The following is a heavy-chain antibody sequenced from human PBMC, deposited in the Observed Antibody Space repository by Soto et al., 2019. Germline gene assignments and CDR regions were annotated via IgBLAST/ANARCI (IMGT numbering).Heavy chain of an antibody. Sequence: QVLLLQSGSEVKKPGSSVKVSCKASGDAFMSYAISWVRQAPGQGLEYMGGIIPSYDRAKYAQKFQGRLTVSADLYTSTVYMELSSLRSEDTAVYFCARDHTNDYGDDTFDYWGQGTKVIVSS. CDR3: ARDHTNDYGDDTFDY. D-gene: IGHD4-17*01. V-gene: IGHV1-69*01. CDR1: GDAFMSYA. CDR2: IIPSYDRA. J-gene: IGHJ4*02.